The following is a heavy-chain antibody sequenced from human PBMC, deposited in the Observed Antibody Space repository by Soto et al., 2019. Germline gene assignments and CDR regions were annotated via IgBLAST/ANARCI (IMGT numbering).Heavy chain of an antibody. J-gene: IGHJ6*03. V-gene: IGHV3-66*01. Sequence: GGSLRLSCAASGFTVSSNYMSWVRQAPGKGLEWVSVIYSGGSTYYADSVKGRFTISRDNSKNTLYLQMNSLRAEDTAVYYCARAPRFFTFGVVTYYYYYYMDVWGKGTTVTVSS. CDR1: GFTVSSNY. D-gene: IGHD3-3*01. CDR3: ARAPRFFTFGVVTYYYYYYMDV. CDR2: IYSGGST.